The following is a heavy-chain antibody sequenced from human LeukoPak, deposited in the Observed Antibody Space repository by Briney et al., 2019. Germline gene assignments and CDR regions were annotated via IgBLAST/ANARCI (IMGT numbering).Heavy chain of an antibody. D-gene: IGHD3-10*01. CDR3: ASYPLLWFGELVDYHGMDV. Sequence: SETLSLTCAVYGGSFSGYYWSWIRQPPGKGLEWIGEINHSGSTNYNPSLKSRVTISVDTSKNQFSLKLSSVTAADTAVYYCASYPLLWFGELVDYHGMDVWGQGTTVTVSS. CDR1: GGSFSGYY. J-gene: IGHJ6*02. CDR2: INHSGST. V-gene: IGHV4-34*01.